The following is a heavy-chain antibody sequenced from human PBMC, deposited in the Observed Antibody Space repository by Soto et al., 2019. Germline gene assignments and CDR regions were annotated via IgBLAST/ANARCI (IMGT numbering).Heavy chain of an antibody. CDR2: IYHSGST. CDR1: GGSISSGGYS. J-gene: IGHJ4*02. CDR3: ARGSDYGDNYFDY. V-gene: IGHV4-30-2*01. Sequence: SETLSLTCAVSGGSISSGGYSWSWIRQPPGKGLEWIGYIYHSGSTYYNPSLKSRVTISVDRSKNQFSLKLSSVTAADTAVYYCARGSDYGDNYFDYWGQGTLVTVSS. D-gene: IGHD4-17*01.